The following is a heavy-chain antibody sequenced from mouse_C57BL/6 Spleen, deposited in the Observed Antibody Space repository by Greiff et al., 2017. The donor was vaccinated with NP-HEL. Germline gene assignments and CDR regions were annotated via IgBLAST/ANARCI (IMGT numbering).Heavy chain of an antibody. D-gene: IGHD2-2*01. V-gene: IGHV1-18*01. Sequence: VQLQQSGPELVKPGASVKIPCKASGYTFTDYNMDWVKQSHGKSLEWIGDINPNNGGTIYNQKFKGKATLTVDKSSSTAYMELRSLTSEDTAVYYCARRAYGYDGPAWFAYWGQGTLVTVSA. J-gene: IGHJ3*01. CDR1: GYTFTDYN. CDR2: INPNNGGT. CDR3: ARRAYGYDGPAWFAY.